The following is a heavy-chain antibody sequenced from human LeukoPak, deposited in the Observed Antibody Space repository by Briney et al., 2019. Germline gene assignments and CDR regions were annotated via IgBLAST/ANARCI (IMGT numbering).Heavy chain of an antibody. CDR1: GYSFSNYW. CDR3: ARRFCDRGSCYFYDH. D-gene: IGHD2-15*01. J-gene: IGHJ4*02. Sequence: GESLKISCKGSGYSFSNYWIGWVRQMPGKGLEWMGIIYPGDSDTRYSPSFQGQVTISADKSISTAYLQWSSLKASDTAMYYCARRFCDRGSCYFYDHWGKGTLVTVSS. CDR2: IYPGDSDT. V-gene: IGHV5-51*01.